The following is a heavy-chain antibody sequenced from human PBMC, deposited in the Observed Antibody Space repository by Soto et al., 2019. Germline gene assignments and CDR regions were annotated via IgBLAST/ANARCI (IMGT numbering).Heavy chain of an antibody. V-gene: IGHV4-59*01. CDR3: ARESLTGSLDY. D-gene: IGHD3-16*01. J-gene: IGHJ4*02. CDR1: GGSISSYY. CDR2: IYYSGST. Sequence: SETLSLTCTVSGGSISSYYWSWIRQPPGKGLEWIGYIYYSGSTNYNPSLKSRVTISVDTSKNQFSLKLSSVTAADTAVYYCARESLTGSLDYWGQGTLVTVSS.